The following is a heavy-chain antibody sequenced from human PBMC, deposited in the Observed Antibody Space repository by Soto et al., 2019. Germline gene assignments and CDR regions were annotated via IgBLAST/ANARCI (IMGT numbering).Heavy chain of an antibody. D-gene: IGHD1-26*01. CDR1: GFTFSSYG. CDR2: ISYDGSNK. Sequence: GGSLRLSCAASGFTFSSYGMHWVRQAPGKGLEWVAVISYDGSNKYYADSVKGRFTISRDNSKNTLYLQMNSLKAEDTAVYYCAKSFKWELLLGPGEGMDVRGQGTTVTVSS. J-gene: IGHJ6*02. V-gene: IGHV3-30*18. CDR3: AKSFKWELLLGPGEGMDV.